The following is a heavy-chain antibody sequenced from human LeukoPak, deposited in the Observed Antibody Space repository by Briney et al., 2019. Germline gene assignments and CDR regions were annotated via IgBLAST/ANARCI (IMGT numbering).Heavy chain of an antibody. CDR1: GGSINRSYYY. Sequence: SETLSLTCNVSGGSINRSYYYWGWIRQPPGKGLEWIGSIYYSGSTYHNPSLKSRVTISIDTSKNQFSLKLNSVTAADTAVYYCARHGHWQSYVNYWSLDYWGQGTLVTVSS. CDR2: IYYSGST. V-gene: IGHV4-39*01. CDR3: ARHGHWQSYVNYWSLDY. D-gene: IGHD1-7*01. J-gene: IGHJ4*02.